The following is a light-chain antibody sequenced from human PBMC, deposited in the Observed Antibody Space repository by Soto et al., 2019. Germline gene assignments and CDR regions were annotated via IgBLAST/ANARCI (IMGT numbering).Light chain of an antibody. CDR1: QSVSRSY. V-gene: IGKV3-20*01. J-gene: IGKJ5*01. CDR2: GAS. CDR3: QQYARSPIT. Sequence: EIVLTQSPDTLSLSPGERATLSCRASQSVSRSYLAWYQQKPGQAPRLLIHGASSRATGIPDRFSGSGSGTDFTLTISRLEPEDFVVYYCQQYARSPITFGQGTRLEIK.